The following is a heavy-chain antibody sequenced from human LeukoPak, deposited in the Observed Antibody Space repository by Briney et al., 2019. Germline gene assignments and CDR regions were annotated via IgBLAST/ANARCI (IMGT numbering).Heavy chain of an antibody. J-gene: IGHJ4*02. Sequence: ASVKVSCKASGYNFAHNIHWVRQAPGQGHEFMGWIDPKNGGTKYAQNFQGRVTMTRDTSISTVYMELSSLGSDDTAVYYCVVSIQAAAIPAFDSWGQGTLVTVSS. CDR3: VVSIQAAAIPAFDS. CDR1: GYNFAHN. D-gene: IGHD6-25*01. V-gene: IGHV1-2*02. CDR2: IDPKNGGT.